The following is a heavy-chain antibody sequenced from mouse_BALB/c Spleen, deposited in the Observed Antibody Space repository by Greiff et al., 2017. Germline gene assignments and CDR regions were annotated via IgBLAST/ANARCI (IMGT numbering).Heavy chain of an antibody. Sequence: EVQLVESGGGLVKPGGSLKLSCAASGFTFSSYAMSWVRQTPEKRLEWVASISSGGSTYYPDSVKGRFTISRDNARNILYLQMSSLRSEDTAMYYCARGITTVPNYAMDYWGQGTSVTVSS. CDR3: ARGITTVPNYAMDY. D-gene: IGHD1-1*01. V-gene: IGHV5-6-5*01. CDR1: GFTFSSYA. J-gene: IGHJ4*01. CDR2: ISSGGST.